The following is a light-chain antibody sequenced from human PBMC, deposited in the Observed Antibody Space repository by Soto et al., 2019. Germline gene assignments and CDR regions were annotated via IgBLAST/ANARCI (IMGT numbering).Light chain of an antibody. CDR1: SSDVGGYNY. Sequence: QSALTQPASVSGSPGQSITISCTGTSSDVGGYNYVSWYQQHPGKAPKLMIYDVSNRPSGVSNRFSGSKSGNTASLTTSGLQAEDEADYYCSSYTSSSTLPWVFGGGTQLTVL. V-gene: IGLV2-14*01. CDR3: SSYTSSSTLPWV. CDR2: DVS. J-gene: IGLJ3*02.